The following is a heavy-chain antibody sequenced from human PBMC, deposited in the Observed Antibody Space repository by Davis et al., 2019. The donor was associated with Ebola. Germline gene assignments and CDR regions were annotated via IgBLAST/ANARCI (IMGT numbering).Heavy chain of an antibody. Sequence: GESLKISCAASGFTLSSYALYWVRQAPGRGLEWVSVIGYVDHTKDNTRYADAVRGRFTISRDHSQNTLYLQINSLRAEDTAIYYCANRDNGQSGLDIWGQGTMVTVSS. CDR1: GFTLSSYA. V-gene: IGHV3-23*01. CDR3: ANRDNGQSGLDI. D-gene: IGHD3-3*01. J-gene: IGHJ3*02. CDR2: IGYVDHTKDNT.